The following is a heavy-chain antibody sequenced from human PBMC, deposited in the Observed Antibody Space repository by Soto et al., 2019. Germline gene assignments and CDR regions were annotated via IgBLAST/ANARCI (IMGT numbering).Heavy chain of an antibody. Sequence: AVKVSCKASGGTFGSDAITWVRQAPGQGLEWVGRIIPIFGTTNYAQNLQGRVTISADKSTLTSYMELHSLTSDDTALYYCARDRTDSGYYTNWLDPWGQGTQVTVSS. J-gene: IGHJ5*02. D-gene: IGHD3-22*01. CDR1: GGTFGSDA. CDR2: IIPIFGTT. CDR3: ARDRTDSGYYTNWLDP. V-gene: IGHV1-69*06.